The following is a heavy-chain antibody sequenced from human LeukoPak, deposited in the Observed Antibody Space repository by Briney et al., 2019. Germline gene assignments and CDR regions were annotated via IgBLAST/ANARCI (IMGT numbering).Heavy chain of an antibody. CDR3: ARNGGVAGTPAST. D-gene: IGHD6-19*01. CDR1: GFTFSSYS. V-gene: IGHV3-21*01. J-gene: IGHJ5*02. Sequence: GGSLRLSCAASGFTFSSYSMNWVRQAPGKGLEWVSSISSSSYIYYADSVKGRFTISRDNAKNSLYLQMNSPRAEDTAVYYCARNGGVAGTPASTWGQGTLVTVSS. CDR2: ISSSSYI.